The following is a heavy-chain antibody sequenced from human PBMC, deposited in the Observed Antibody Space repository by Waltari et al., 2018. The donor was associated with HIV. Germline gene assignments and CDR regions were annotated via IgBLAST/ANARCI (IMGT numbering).Heavy chain of an antibody. D-gene: IGHD2-15*01. V-gene: IGHV4-39*07. CDR3: ARTYCSGGSCYSNYFHY. CDR2: IYYSGST. Sequence: QLQLQESGPGLVKPSETLSLTCTVPGGSISSSSYYWGWIRQPPGKGLEWIGSIYYSGSTYYNPSLKSRVTISVDTSKNQFSLKLSSVTAADTAVYYCARTYCSGGSCYSNYFHYWGQGTLVTVSS. CDR1: GGSISSSSYY. J-gene: IGHJ4*02.